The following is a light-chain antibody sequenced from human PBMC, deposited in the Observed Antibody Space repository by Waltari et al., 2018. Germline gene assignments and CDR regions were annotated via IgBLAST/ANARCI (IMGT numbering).Light chain of an antibody. Sequence: QSALTQPASVSGSPGQSITISCTGTSSDVGGYNYVSWYQQHPGKAPKLMIYEVSKRPSGVSNRFSCSKAGNTASLTISGLQAEDEADYYCSSYTSSSTPVFGTGTKVTVL. J-gene: IGLJ1*01. V-gene: IGLV2-14*01. CDR3: SSYTSSSTPV. CDR2: EVS. CDR1: SSDVGGYNY.